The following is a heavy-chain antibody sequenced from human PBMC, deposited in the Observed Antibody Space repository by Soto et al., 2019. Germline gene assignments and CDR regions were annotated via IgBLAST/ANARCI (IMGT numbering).Heavy chain of an antibody. Sequence: QVQLVQSGAEVKKPGASVRVSCKASGYTFTNYAIHWVRQAPGQRLEWMGWINTGKGDTKYSQEFQDRVNITRDTSASTAYMELSSLRCEDTAVYYCSSAIATYYSWFDPWGQGTLVTVSS. CDR1: GYTFTNYA. D-gene: IGHD1-26*01. CDR2: INTGKGDT. V-gene: IGHV1-3*04. J-gene: IGHJ5*02. CDR3: SSAIATYYSWFDP.